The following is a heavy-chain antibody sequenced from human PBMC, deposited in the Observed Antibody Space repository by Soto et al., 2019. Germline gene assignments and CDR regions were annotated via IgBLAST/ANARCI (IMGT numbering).Heavy chain of an antibody. CDR3: ARAGSSGWEHAFDY. V-gene: IGHV1-69*02. CDR1: GGTFSSYT. J-gene: IGHJ4*02. Sequence: QVQLVQSGAEVKKPGSSVKVSCKASGGTFSSYTISWVRQAPGQGLEWMGRIIPILGIANYAQKFQGRVTITADKSTSTAYMELSCLRSEHTAVYYCARAGSSGWEHAFDYWGQGTLVTVSS. D-gene: IGHD6-19*01. CDR2: IIPILGIA.